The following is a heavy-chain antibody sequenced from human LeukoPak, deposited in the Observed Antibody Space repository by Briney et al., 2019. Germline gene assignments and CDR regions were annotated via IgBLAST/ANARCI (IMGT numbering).Heavy chain of an antibody. CDR2: ISSSSSYI. CDR1: GFTFSSYS. V-gene: IGHV3-21*01. CDR3: ARSMVATLLNDY. J-gene: IGHJ4*02. Sequence: PGGSLRLSCAASGFTFSSYSMNWVRQAPGKGLEWVSSISSSSSYIYYADSVKGRFTISRDNAKNSLYLQMNSLRAEDTAVYYCARSMVATLLNDYWGQGTLVTVSS. D-gene: IGHD5-12*01.